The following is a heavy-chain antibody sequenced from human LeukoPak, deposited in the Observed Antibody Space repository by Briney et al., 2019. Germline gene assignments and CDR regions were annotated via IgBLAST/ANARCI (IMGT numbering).Heavy chain of an antibody. CDR3: TTDVDTANDY. CDR1: GFTFSNAW. CDR2: IKSKTDGGTT. V-gene: IGHV3-15*01. J-gene: IGHJ4*02. Sequence: GGSLTLSCEASGFTFSNAWKSWARQPPGKGLEWARPIKSKTDGGTTDYAAPVKGRFTISRDDSKNTLYLQMNSLKTEDTTVYYCTTDVDTANDYWGQGTLVTVSS. D-gene: IGHD5-18*01.